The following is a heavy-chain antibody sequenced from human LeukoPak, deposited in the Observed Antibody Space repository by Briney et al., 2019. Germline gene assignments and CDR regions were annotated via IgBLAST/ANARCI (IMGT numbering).Heavy chain of an antibody. CDR3: ARGSDYDILTGYYGVDY. CDR1: GFTFSSYS. Sequence: PGGSLRLSCAASGFTFSSYSMNWVRQAPGKGLEWVSYISSSSSTIYYADSVKGRFTIPRDNAKNSLYLQMNSLRAEDTAVYYRARGSDYDILTGYYGVDYWGQGTLVTVSS. D-gene: IGHD3-9*01. V-gene: IGHV3-48*01. CDR2: ISSSSSTI. J-gene: IGHJ4*02.